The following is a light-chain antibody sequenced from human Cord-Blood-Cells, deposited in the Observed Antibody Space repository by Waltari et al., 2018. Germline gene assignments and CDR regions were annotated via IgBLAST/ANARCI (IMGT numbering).Light chain of an antibody. J-gene: IGKJ1*01. CDR2: KAS. V-gene: IGKV1-5*03. CDR1: QSISSW. CDR3: QQYNSYPWT. Sequence: DIQMTQSPSTLSASVGDRVTITCRASQSISSWLAWDQQKPGKAPKLLIYKASSLESGVPSRFSGSGSETEFTLTISSLQPDDFATYYCQQYNSYPWTFGQGTKVEIK.